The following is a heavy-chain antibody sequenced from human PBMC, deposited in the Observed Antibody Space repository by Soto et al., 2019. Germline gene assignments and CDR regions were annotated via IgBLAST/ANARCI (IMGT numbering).Heavy chain of an antibody. CDR2: IYYSGST. CDR1: GGSISSSSYY. J-gene: IGHJ6*02. CDR3: ARDSTVTTLYYYYGMAV. D-gene: IGHD4-17*01. Sequence: SETLSLTYTVSGGSISSSSYYWGWVRQPPGKGLEWIGSIYYSGSTYYNPSLKSRVTISVDTSKNQFSLKLSSVTAAATAVYYCARDSTVTTLYYYYGMAVWDQGTTVTSP. V-gene: IGHV4-39*01.